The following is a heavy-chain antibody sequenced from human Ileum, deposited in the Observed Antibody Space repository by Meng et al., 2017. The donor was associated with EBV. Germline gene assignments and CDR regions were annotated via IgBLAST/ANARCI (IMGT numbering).Heavy chain of an antibody. D-gene: IGHD1-26*01. CDR1: GVSISGNY. CDR2: FYEGTT. Sequence: QVQLQEPGPGLVKPSGTLSLTCDVSGVSISGNYWSSIRQSPVKGLEWIGFFYEGTTNYNPSLKSRVTIAAGPANNQISLRLSSVTSADTAVYYCAKGGQWDPLDSWGRGILVTVSS. CDR3: AKGGQWDPLDS. V-gene: IGHV4-59*01. J-gene: IGHJ4*02.